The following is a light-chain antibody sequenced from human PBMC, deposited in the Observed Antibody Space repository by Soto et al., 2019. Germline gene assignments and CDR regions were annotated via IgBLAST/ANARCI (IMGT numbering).Light chain of an antibody. V-gene: IGLV2-8*01. Sequence: QSALTQPPSASGSPGQSVTISCTGTSSDVGGYNYVSWYRQYPGRAPKLMIYEVTKRPSGVPDRFSGSKSGNTASLTVSGLQAEDEADYSCSSYAASNNFYFVFGGGTKVTVL. CDR1: SSDVGGYNY. J-gene: IGLJ3*02. CDR3: SSYAASNNFYFV. CDR2: EVT.